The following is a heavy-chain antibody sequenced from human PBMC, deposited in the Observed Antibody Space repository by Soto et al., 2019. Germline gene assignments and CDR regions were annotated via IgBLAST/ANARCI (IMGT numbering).Heavy chain of an antibody. V-gene: IGHV3-21*01. CDR1: GFTFSSYS. J-gene: IGHJ4*02. CDR3: ARDSFTYYDSKQVPIFGY. Sequence: GGSLRLSCAASGFTFSSYSMNWVRQAPGKGLEWVSSISSSSSYIYYADSVKGRFTISRDNAKNSLYLQMNSLRAEDTAVYYCARDSFTYYDSKQVPIFGYRGQGTLVTVSS. CDR2: ISSSSSYI. D-gene: IGHD3-22*01.